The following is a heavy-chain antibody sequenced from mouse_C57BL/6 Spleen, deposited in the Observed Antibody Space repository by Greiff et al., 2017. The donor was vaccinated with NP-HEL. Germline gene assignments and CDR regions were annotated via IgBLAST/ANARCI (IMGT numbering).Heavy chain of an antibody. CDR2: INYDGSST. CDR1: GFTFSDYY. CDR3: ARDRASYFDY. V-gene: IGHV5-16*01. Sequence: EVKLVESEGGLVQPGSSMKLSCTASGFTFSDYYMAWVRQVPEKGLEWVANINYDGSSTYYLDSLKSRFIISRDNAKNILYLQMSSLKSEDTATYYCARDRASYFDYWSQGTTLTVSS. J-gene: IGHJ2*01.